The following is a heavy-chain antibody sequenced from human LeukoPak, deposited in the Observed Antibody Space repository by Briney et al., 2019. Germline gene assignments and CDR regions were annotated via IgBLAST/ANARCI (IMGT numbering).Heavy chain of an antibody. Sequence: PSETLSLTCAVYGGSFSGYYWSWICQPPGKGLEWIGEINHSGSTNYNPSLKSRVTISVDTSKNQFSLKLSSVTAVDTAVYYCARGQRGYSYGYVHWGQGTLVTVSS. D-gene: IGHD5-18*01. CDR2: INHSGST. CDR1: GGSFSGYY. V-gene: IGHV4-34*01. CDR3: ARGQRGYSYGYVH. J-gene: IGHJ4*02.